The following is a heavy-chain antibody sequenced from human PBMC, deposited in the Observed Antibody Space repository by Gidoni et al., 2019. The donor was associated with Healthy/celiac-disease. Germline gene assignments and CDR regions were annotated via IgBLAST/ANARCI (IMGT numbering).Heavy chain of an antibody. V-gene: IGHV3-30-3*01. D-gene: IGHD4-17*01. CDR3: ATHEVPDYGDYVLDY. Sequence: QVQLVESGGGVVQPGRSLRLSCAASGFTFSSYAMHWVRQSPGKGLEWVAVIAYDGSHKYYADSVKGRFTISRDNSKNTLYLQMTSLRAEDTAVYYCATHEVPDYGDYVLDYWGQGTLVTVSS. CDR2: IAYDGSHK. CDR1: GFTFSSYA. J-gene: IGHJ4*02.